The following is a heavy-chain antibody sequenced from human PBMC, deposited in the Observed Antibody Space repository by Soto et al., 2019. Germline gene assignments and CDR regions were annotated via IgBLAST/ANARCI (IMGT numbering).Heavy chain of an antibody. Sequence: QVQLVQSGAEVKKPGSSVKVSCKASGGTFSRYAISWVRQAPGQGLEWMGGFIPAFETANYAQKFQGRVTITADESTSPVYMELSGLRSEDTAMYYCAKGTSSWNNWFDPWGQGTLVTVSS. CDR2: FIPAFETA. J-gene: IGHJ5*02. D-gene: IGHD6-13*01. V-gene: IGHV1-69*01. CDR1: GGTFSRYA. CDR3: AKGTSSWNNWFDP.